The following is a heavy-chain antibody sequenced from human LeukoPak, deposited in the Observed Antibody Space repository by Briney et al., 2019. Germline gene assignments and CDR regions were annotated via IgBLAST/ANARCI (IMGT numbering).Heavy chain of an antibody. D-gene: IGHD3-3*01. J-gene: IGHJ3*02. CDR2: IYHSGST. CDR1: GGSISSGSYY. CDR3: ARHGLSGITIFGVVTTSHYDAFDI. V-gene: IGHV4-61*02. Sequence: SQTLSLTCTVSGGSISSGSYYWSWIRQPAGKGLEWIGSIYHSGSTYYNPSLKSRVTISVDTSKNQFSLKLSAVTAADTAVYYCARHGLSGITIFGVVTTSHYDAFDIWGQGTMVTVSS.